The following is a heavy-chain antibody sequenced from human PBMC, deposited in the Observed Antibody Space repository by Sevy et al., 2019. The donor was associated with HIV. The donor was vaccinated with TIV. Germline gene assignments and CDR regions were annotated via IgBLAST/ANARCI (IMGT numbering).Heavy chain of an antibody. Sequence: GGSLRLSCAASGFTFSSYAMSWVRQAPGKGLEWVSAISGSGGSTYYVDSVKGRFTISRDNSKNTLYLQMNSLRAEDTAVPYCASHQGVSYYDLSYYGMDVWGQGPTVTVS. J-gene: IGHJ6*02. CDR3: ASHQGVSYYDLSYYGMDV. CDR2: ISGSGGST. D-gene: IGHD3-3*01. CDR1: GFTFSSYA. V-gene: IGHV3-23*01.